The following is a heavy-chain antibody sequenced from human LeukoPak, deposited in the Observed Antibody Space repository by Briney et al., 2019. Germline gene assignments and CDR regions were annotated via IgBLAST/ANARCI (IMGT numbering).Heavy chain of an antibody. D-gene: IGHD1-26*01. Sequence: SETLSLTCTVSGGSISSYYWSWIRQPAGKGLEWIGRIYTSGSTDYNSSLRSRLTMSVDTSKNHFSLKLTSVTAADTAVYYCARGGPYDSGSFYFDYWGQGTLVTVSS. J-gene: IGHJ4*02. V-gene: IGHV4-4*07. CDR2: IYTSGST. CDR1: GGSISSYY. CDR3: ARGGPYDSGSFYFDY.